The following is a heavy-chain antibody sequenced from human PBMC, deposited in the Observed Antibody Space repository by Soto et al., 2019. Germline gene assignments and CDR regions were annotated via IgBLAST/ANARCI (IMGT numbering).Heavy chain of an antibody. Sequence: EVQLVESGGGVVRPGGSLRLSCAASGFTFDDYGMSWVRQAPGKGLEWVSGINWNGGSTGYAVSVKDRHTISRDNAENSRYLQMNSLRAEDTALYHCARDRFVCSGASCTYWYFDLCGRGTLDTVSS. CDR3: ARDRFVCSGASCTYWYFDL. J-gene: IGHJ2*01. CDR1: GFTFDDYG. D-gene: IGHD2-15*01. V-gene: IGHV3-20*01. CDR2: INWNGGST.